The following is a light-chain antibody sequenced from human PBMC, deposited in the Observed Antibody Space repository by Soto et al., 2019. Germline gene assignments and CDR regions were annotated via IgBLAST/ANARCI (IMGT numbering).Light chain of an antibody. CDR3: QQSYMTPLT. Sequence: DIQMTQSPSSLSASVGDRITISCRASQSISTFLNWYQKKPGKAPNLLIYAASTLQSGVPSRFSGSGSVTDFTLTISSLQPEDFATYYCQQSYMTPLTCGGGTKVEIK. J-gene: IGKJ4*01. V-gene: IGKV1-39*01. CDR1: QSISTF. CDR2: AAS.